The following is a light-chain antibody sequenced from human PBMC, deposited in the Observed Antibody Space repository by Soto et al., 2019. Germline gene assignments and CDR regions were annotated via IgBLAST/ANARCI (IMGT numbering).Light chain of an antibody. J-gene: IGLJ1*01. V-gene: IGLV7-46*01. CDR2: DTT. Sequence: QAVVTQDPSLTVSPGVTVTLTCGSSTGAVTNGHYPYWFQQKPGQAPRTLIYDTTNRHSWTPARFSGSLLGGKAALTLSGAQPEDEAEYYCLLSYNGPYVFGTGTKVTVL. CDR3: LLSYNGPYV. CDR1: TGAVTNGHY.